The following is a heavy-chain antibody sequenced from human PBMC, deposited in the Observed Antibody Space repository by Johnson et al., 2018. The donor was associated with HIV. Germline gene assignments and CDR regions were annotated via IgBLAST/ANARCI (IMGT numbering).Heavy chain of an antibody. CDR2: ISYDGSNK. CDR1: GFTFSSYV. J-gene: IGHJ3*01. CDR3: ASGEDDGF. D-gene: IGHD5-24*01. Sequence: QVQLVESGGGVVQPGRSLRLSCAASGFTFSSYVMHWVRQAPGKGLEWVAVISYDGSNKYYADSVKGRFTISRDNSKNTLYLQMNSLRGEDTAVYFCASGEDDGFWGQGTMVTVSS. V-gene: IGHV3-30*14.